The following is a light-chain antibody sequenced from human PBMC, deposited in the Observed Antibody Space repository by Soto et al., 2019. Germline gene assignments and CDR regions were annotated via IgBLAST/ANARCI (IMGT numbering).Light chain of an antibody. CDR2: GAS. J-gene: IGKJ5*01. CDR1: QSVSSSY. CDR3: QQYGSSPPIT. Sequence: EIVLTQSPGTLSLSPGERATLSCRASQSVSSSYLAWYQQKPGQAPRLLIYGASSRATGIPHRFSGSGSGTDFTLTISRLEPEDLAVYYCQQYGSSPPITFGQGTRLEIK. V-gene: IGKV3-20*01.